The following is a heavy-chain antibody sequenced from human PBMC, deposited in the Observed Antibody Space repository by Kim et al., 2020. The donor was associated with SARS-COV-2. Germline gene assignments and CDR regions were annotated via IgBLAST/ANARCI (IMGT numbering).Heavy chain of an antibody. D-gene: IGHD3-3*02. V-gene: IGHV1-18*01. CDR3: ARDHFAGAGY. CDR2: NT. J-gene: IGHJ4*02. Sequence: NTNYAPKLQGRVTMTTDTSTSTAYMELRSLRSDDTAVYYCARDHFAGAGYWGQGTLVTVSS.